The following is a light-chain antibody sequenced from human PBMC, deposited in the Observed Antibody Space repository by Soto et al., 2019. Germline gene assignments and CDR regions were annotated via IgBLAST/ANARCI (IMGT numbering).Light chain of an antibody. CDR2: DVS. J-gene: IGLJ1*01. Sequence: QPALTQPRSVSGSPGQSVPISCTGTSSDVGGYTSVSWYQHHPGKAPKLIIYDVSKRPSGVPDRFSGSKSGNTASLTISGLQAEDEADYYCCSYAGSYTYVFGSGTKVTVL. CDR1: SSDVGGYTS. CDR3: CSYAGSYTYV. V-gene: IGLV2-11*01.